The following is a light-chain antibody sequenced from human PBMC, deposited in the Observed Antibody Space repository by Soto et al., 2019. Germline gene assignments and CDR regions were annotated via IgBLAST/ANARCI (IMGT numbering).Light chain of an antibody. J-gene: IGKJ2*01. CDR2: ETS. V-gene: IGKV3-11*01. CDR3: QHRKRWLRT. CDR1: QSVSNY. Sequence: EIVLTQSPATLSLSPGERATLSCRASQSVSNYLAWYQQKPGQAPRLLMYETSRRATGIPARFSGSGSGTDFTLTISSLEPEDFAVYYWQHRKRWLRTFGEGTKLEI.